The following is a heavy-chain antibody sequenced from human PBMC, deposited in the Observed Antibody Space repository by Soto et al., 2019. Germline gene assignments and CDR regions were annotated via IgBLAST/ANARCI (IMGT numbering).Heavy chain of an antibody. V-gene: IGHV4-39*01. J-gene: IGHJ6*03. CDR2: IYYSGST. CDR3: ARSSIAALPYYYYMDV. Sequence: SETLSLTCTVSGGSISSSSYYWGWIRQPPGKGLEWIGSIYYSGSTYYNPSLKSRVTISVDTSKNQFSLKLSSVTAADTAVYYCARSSIAALPYYYYMDVWGKGTTVTVSS. CDR1: GGSISSSSYY. D-gene: IGHD6-6*01.